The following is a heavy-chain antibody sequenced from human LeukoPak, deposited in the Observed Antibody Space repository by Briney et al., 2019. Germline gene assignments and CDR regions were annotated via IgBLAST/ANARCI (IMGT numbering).Heavy chain of an antibody. CDR3: ARGYGWASYNNFNH. V-gene: IGHV3-30*04. CDR1: GFTFSSYA. Sequence: GGSLRLSCAASGFTFSSYAMHWVRQAPGKGLEWVAVISYDRSNKYYADSVKGRFTISRDNSKDTLYLQMNSLRAEDTAVYYCARGYGWASYNNFNHWGQGILVTVSS. D-gene: IGHD3-10*01. CDR2: ISYDRSNK. J-gene: IGHJ4*02.